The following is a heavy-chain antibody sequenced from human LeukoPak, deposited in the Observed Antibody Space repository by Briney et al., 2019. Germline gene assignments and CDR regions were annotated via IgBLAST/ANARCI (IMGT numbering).Heavy chain of an antibody. V-gene: IGHV3-48*04. Sequence: GGSLRLSCAASGFTFSSDSMNWVRQAAGKGVRWVSYISSSSSTIYYADSVKGRFTISRDNAKNSLYLQMNSLRAGDTAAYYCARGESTLLAWGKGTTVTASS. D-gene: IGHD3-10*01. J-gene: IGHJ6*04. CDR3: ARGESTLLA. CDR1: GFTFSSDS. CDR2: ISSSSSTI.